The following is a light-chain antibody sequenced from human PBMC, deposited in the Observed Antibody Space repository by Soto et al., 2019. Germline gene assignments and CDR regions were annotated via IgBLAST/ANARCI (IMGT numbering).Light chain of an antibody. Sequence: QSVLTQPPSASGSPGQSVTISCTGTSSDVGPYNYVSWYQQHPGKATKLMIYEVSKRPSGVPDRFSGSKSDNTASLTVSWLQAEDEADYYCSSYAGSNNYVFGTGTKVTVL. CDR3: SSYAGSNNYV. J-gene: IGLJ1*01. V-gene: IGLV2-8*01. CDR1: SSDVGPYNY. CDR2: EVS.